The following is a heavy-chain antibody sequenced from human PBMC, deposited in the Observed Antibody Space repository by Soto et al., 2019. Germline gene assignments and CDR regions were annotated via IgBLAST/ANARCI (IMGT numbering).Heavy chain of an antibody. CDR1: RHSLIEFC. Sequence: ENLSLTLSVSRHSLIEFCCTCIRQSPRQGLEWIGYVHYVGTTKYNPSHKSRVTISVDTSKKQFSLNLRSVTAADTAVYYCTRLNYYDTSGYPYFLDYWGQGAPVTVSS. CDR2: VHYVGTT. V-gene: IGHV4-59*12. D-gene: IGHD3-22*01. CDR3: TRLNYYDTSGYPYFLDY. J-gene: IGHJ4*02.